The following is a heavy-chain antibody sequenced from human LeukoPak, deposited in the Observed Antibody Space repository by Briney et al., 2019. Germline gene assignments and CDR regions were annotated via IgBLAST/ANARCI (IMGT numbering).Heavy chain of an antibody. J-gene: IGHJ4*02. CDR2: ISYDGSNK. V-gene: IGHV3-30-3*01. CDR1: GFTFSSYA. CDR3: TTESDYGGIDY. Sequence: GGSLRLSCAASGFTFSSYAMHWVRQAPGKGLEWVAVISYDGSNKYYADSVKGRFTISRDNSKNTLYLQMNSLKTEDTAVYYCTTESDYGGIDYWGQGTLVTVSS. D-gene: IGHD4-23*01.